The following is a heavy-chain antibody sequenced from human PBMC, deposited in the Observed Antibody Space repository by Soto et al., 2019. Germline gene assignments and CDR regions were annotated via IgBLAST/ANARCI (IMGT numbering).Heavy chain of an antibody. V-gene: IGHV3-33*01. CDR2: ILSVGNYE. Sequence: PGGFLRLSCAASGFSFVDYAMHWVRQAPGKGLEWVAVILSVGNYEYYADSVKGRFTISRDNSKNTVYLQMNSLRAEDTAMFYCARDLYGRQIDHWGQGTLVTVSS. J-gene: IGHJ4*02. CDR3: ARDLYGRQIDH. CDR1: GFSFVDYA. D-gene: IGHD2-8*01.